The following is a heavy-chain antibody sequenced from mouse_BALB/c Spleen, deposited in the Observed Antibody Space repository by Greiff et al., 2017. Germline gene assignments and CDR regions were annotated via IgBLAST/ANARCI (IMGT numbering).Heavy chain of an antibody. D-gene: IGHD3-1*01. CDR2: ISDGGSYT. CDR1: GFTFSDYY. CDR3: ARGATHFYYAMDY. J-gene: IGHJ4*01. V-gene: IGHV5-4*02. Sequence: EVKLMESGGGLVKPGGSLKLSCAASGFTFSDYYMYWVRQTPEKRLEWVATISDGGSYTYYPDSVKGRFTISRDNAKNNLYLQMSSLKSEDTAMYYCARGATHFYYAMDYWGQGTSVTVSS.